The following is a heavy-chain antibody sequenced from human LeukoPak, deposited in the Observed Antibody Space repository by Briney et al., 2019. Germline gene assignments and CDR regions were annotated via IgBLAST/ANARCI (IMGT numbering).Heavy chain of an antibody. V-gene: IGHV1-2*02. CDR2: INPNSGGT. D-gene: IGHD3-10*01. CDR3: ARELRRRWYFDL. Sequence: ASVNVSCKASGYTFTGYYLHGVRQAPGQGPEWMGWINPNSGGTNYAQKFQGRVTMSRDTSISTAYMELAFLRSDDTAVYYCARELRRRWYFDLWGRGTLVTVSS. CDR1: GYTFTGYY. J-gene: IGHJ2*01.